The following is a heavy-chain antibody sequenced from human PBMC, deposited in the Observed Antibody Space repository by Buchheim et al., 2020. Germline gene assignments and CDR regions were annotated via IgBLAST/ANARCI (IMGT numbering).Heavy chain of an antibody. CDR3: AKDHFGYDSSGYYDY. D-gene: IGHD3-22*01. J-gene: IGHJ4*02. CDR1: GFTFSSYG. Sequence: QVQLVESGGGVVQPGWSLRLSCAASGFTFSSYGMHWVRQAPGKGLEWVAVISYDGSNKYYADSVKGRFTISRDNSKNTLYLQMNSLRAEDTAVYYCAKDHFGYDSSGYYDYWGQGTL. V-gene: IGHV3-30*18. CDR2: ISYDGSNK.